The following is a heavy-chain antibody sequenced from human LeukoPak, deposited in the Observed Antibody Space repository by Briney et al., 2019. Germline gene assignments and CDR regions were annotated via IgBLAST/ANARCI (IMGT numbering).Heavy chain of an antibody. D-gene: IGHD3-22*01. CDR1: GFTFSSYS. J-gene: IGHJ4*02. V-gene: IGHV3-21*01. CDR2: ISSSSSYI. CDR3: ARDHSYYDSSGYQY. Sequence: GGSLRLSCAASGFTFSSYSMNWVRQAPGKGLEWVSSISSSSSYIYYADSVKGRFTISRDNAKNSLYLQMNSLRAEDTAVYYCARDHSYYDSSGYQYWGQGTLVTVSS.